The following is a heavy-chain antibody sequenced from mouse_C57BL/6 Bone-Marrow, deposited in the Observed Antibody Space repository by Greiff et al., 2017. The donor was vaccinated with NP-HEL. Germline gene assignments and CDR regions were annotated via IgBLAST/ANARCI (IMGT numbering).Heavy chain of an antibody. CDR1: GYTFTSYW. J-gene: IGHJ2*01. CDR3: TRYNWDVYFDY. CDR2: IYPGNRDT. D-gene: IGHD4-1*01. V-gene: IGHV1-5*01. Sequence: VQLQQSGTVLARPGASVKMSCKTSGYTFTSYWMHWVKQRPGQGLEWIGAIYPGNRDTSYNQKFKGKAKLTAVTSASTAYMELSSLTNEDSAVYYCTRYNWDVYFDYWGQGTTLTVSS.